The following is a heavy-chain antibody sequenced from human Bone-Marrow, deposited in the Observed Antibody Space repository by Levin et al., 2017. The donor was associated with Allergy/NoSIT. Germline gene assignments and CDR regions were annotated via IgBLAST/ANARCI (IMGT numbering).Heavy chain of an antibody. CDR1: GFTFTAYS. J-gene: IGHJ4*02. V-gene: IGHV3-48*01. Sequence: GESLKISCSASGFTFTAYSLTWVRQAPGKGLEWVSYISPTTGTVYYADSVRGRFTISSDNAKSSVYLQMNSLRAEDAAVYYCARVRTTTYSYGYGEFDYWSQGTLVTVSS. D-gene: IGHD5-18*01. CDR2: ISPTTGTV. CDR3: ARVRTTTYSYGYGEFDY.